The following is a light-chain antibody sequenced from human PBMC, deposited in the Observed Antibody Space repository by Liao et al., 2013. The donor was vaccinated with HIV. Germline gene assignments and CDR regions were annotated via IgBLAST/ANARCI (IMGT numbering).Light chain of an antibody. CDR3: QVWDSSTAEV. Sequence: SYELTQPPSVSVAPGKTARMTCGGDNIGGKSVHWYQQQPGQAPVLVISYDSERPSGIPERFSGSNSGNTATLTISRVEAGDEADYYCQVWDSSTAEVFGGGTKLTVL. CDR1: NIGGKS. J-gene: IGLJ2*01. V-gene: IGLV3-21*01. CDR2: YDS.